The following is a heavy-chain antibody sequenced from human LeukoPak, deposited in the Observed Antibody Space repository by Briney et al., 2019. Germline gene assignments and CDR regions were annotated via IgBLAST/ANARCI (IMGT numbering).Heavy chain of an antibody. CDR3: ARVIDSSGYYPPGY. CDR1: GYTFTGYY. J-gene: IGHJ4*02. CDR2: INPNSGGT. V-gene: IGHV1-2*02. Sequence: ASVKVSCKASGYTFTGYYMHWVRQAPGQGLEWMGWINPNSGGTNYAQKFQGRVTMTRDTSISTAYMELSRLRSDDTAVYYYARVIDSSGYYPPGYWGQGTLVTVSS. D-gene: IGHD3-22*01.